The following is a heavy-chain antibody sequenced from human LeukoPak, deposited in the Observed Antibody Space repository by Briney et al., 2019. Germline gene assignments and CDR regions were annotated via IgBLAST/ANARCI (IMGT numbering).Heavy chain of an antibody. CDR3: AKLGYCSTTSCTTNWFDP. D-gene: IGHD2-2*01. J-gene: IGHJ5*02. CDR1: GFTFDDYA. CDR2: ISWNSGRI. V-gene: IGHV3-9*01. Sequence: GGSLRLSCAASGFTFDDYAMHWVRQAPGKGLEWVSGISWNSGRIDYADSVKGRFTISRDNSKNTLYLQMNSLRAEDSAVYYCAKLGYCSTTSCTTNWFDPWGQGTLVTVSS.